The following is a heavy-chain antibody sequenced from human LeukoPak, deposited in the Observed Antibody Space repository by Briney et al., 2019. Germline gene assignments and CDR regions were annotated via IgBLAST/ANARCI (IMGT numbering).Heavy chain of an antibody. CDR1: GFTFDDYA. Sequence: GGSLRLSCAASGFTFDDYAMHWVRQAPGKGLEWVSGISWNSGSIGYADSVKGRFTISRDNAKNSLYLQMNSLKAEDTALYYCAKDIFTMVRGVVDYWGQGTLVTVSS. CDR2: ISWNSGSI. CDR3: AKDIFTMVRGVVDY. J-gene: IGHJ4*02. D-gene: IGHD3-10*01. V-gene: IGHV3-9*01.